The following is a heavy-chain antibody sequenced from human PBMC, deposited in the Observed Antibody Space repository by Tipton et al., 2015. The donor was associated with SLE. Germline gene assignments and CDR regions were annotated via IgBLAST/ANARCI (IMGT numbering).Heavy chain of an antibody. CDR2: INHSGST. CDR3: ARGRWSPPTISATPKNWFDS. Sequence: TLSLTCAVYGGSFSGYYWSWISQPPGKGLEWIGEINHSGSTNYNPSLKSRVTIAVDTSKNQFSLKLSSVTAADTAEYYCARGRWSPPTISATPKNWFDSWGHGTLVIVSS. D-gene: IGHD4-23*01. CDR1: GGSFSGYY. V-gene: IGHV4-34*01. J-gene: IGHJ5*01.